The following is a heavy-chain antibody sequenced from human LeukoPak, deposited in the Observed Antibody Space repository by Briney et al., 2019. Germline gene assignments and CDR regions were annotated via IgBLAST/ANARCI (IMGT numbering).Heavy chain of an antibody. Sequence: GGSLRLSCAASGFTFSSYSMNWVRQAPGKGLEWVSSISSSSSYICYADSVKGRFTISRDNAKNSLYLQMNSLRAEDTAVYYCARAISGSYLEFVDYWGQGTLDTVSS. CDR2: ISSSSSYI. V-gene: IGHV3-21*01. D-gene: IGHD3-10*01. J-gene: IGHJ4*02. CDR1: GFTFSSYS. CDR3: ARAISGSYLEFVDY.